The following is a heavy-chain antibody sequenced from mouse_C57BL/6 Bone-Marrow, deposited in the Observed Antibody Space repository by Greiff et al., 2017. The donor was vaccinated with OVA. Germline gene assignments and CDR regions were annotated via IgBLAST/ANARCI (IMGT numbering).Heavy chain of an antibody. J-gene: IGHJ2*01. CDR1: GYTFTDYY. CDR2: INPYNGGT. CDR3: ARGGPYYFDY. Sequence: EVQLQESGPVLVKPGASVKMSCKASGYTFTDYYMNWVKQSHGKSLEWIGVINPYNGGTSYNQKFKGKATLTVAKSSSTAYMELNSLTSEDSAVYYCARGGPYYFDYWGQGTTLTVSS. V-gene: IGHV1-19*01.